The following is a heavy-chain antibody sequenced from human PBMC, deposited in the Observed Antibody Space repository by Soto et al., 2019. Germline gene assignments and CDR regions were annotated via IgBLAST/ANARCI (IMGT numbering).Heavy chain of an antibody. D-gene: IGHD3-3*01. Sequence: SETLSLTCTVSGGSISSGGYYWSWIRQHPGKGLEWIGYIYYSGSTYYNPSLKSRVTISVDTSKNQFSLKLSSVTAADTAVYYCARGRYYDFWSGYSREPPFDYWGQGTLVTVSS. CDR1: GGSISSGGYY. CDR3: ARGRYYDFWSGYSREPPFDY. CDR2: IYYSGST. V-gene: IGHV4-31*03. J-gene: IGHJ4*02.